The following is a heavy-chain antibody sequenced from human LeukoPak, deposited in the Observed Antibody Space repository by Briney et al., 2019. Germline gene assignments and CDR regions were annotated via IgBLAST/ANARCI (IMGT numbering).Heavy chain of an antibody. CDR3: ARDVGLLWYRELVNYYYGMDV. CDR2: ICAYNGKT. CDR1: GYTFTSYG. D-gene: IGHD3-10*01. V-gene: IGHV1-18*04. Sequence: GASVKVSCKASGYTFTSYGFSWVRQAPGQGLEWMGWICAYNGKTNYAQKLQGRVTMTTDTSTSTAYMELRSLRSDDTAVYYCARDVGLLWYRELVNYYYGMDVWGKGTTVTVSS. J-gene: IGHJ6*04.